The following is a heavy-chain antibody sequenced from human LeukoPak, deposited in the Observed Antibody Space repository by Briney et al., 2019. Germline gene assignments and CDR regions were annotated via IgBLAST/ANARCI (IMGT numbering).Heavy chain of an antibody. CDR3: ARDFYRLGYCSSTSCYNFDY. D-gene: IGHD2-2*01. Sequence: GASVKVSCKASGYTFTSYGISWVRQAPGQGLKWMGWISAYNGNTNYAQRLQGRVTMTTDTSTSTAYMELRSLRSDDTAVYYCARDFYRLGYCSSTSCYNFDYRGQGTLVTVSS. CDR1: GYTFTSYG. V-gene: IGHV1-18*01. J-gene: IGHJ4*02. CDR2: ISAYNGNT.